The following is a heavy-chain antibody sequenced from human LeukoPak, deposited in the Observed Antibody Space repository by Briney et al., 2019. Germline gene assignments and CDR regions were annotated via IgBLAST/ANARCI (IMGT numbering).Heavy chain of an antibody. CDR1: GGSIGSGGYY. D-gene: IGHD3-10*01. CDR2: IYDSGST. V-gene: IGHV4-31*03. J-gene: IGHJ5*02. CDR3: ASSPSGISFDP. Sequence: PSETLSLTCTVSGGSIGSGGYYWSWIRQLPGKGLEWIGYIYDSGSTYFHPSLKSRLTISLDTSKNQFSLRLTSVTAADTAVYYCASSPSGISFDPWGQGTLVTVSS.